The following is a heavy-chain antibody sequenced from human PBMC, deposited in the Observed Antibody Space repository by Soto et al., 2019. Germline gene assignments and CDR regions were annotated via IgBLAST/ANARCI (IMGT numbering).Heavy chain of an antibody. J-gene: IGHJ6*02. CDR2: ISHSEST. D-gene: IGHD2-15*01. Sequence: QLQLQESGSGLVKPSQTLSLTCAVSDGSISSGGYSWSWIRQPQGKGLEWIGYISHSESTDYNPYSQRRVTISVDRCKNQVSLKLSSVTSADTAVYYCARDGSGRGGRGRYGMDVWGQGTTVTVSS. CDR3: ARDGSGRGGRGRYGMDV. V-gene: IGHV4-30-2*01. CDR1: DGSISSGGYS.